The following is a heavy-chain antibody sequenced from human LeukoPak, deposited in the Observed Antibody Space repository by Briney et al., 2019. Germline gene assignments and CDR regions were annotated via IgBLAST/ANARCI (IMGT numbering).Heavy chain of an antibody. J-gene: IGHJ6*02. CDR2: IKEDGTAK. Sequence: GGSLRLSCAASGFTFSSSWMAWVRQAPGKGLEWVGNIKEDGTAKNYVVSVRGRFTISRDNAKNSLYLQMNSLRVEDTAVYYCARDLGGMDVWGQGTTVTVSS. V-gene: IGHV3-7*01. CDR3: ARDLGGMDV. D-gene: IGHD7-27*01. CDR1: GFTFSSSW.